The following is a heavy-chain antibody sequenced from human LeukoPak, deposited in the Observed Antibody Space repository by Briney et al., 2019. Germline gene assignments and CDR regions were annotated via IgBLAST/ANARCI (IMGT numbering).Heavy chain of an antibody. Sequence: GGSLRLSCAASGFTFSSYSMNWVRQAPGKGLEWVSSISSSSSYIYYADSVKGRFTISRDNAKNSLYLQMNSLRAEDTAVYYCARGTVVVTGRAQVPPANWGQGTLVTVSS. J-gene: IGHJ4*02. D-gene: IGHD2-21*02. CDR1: GFTFSSYS. CDR3: ARGTVVVTGRAQVPPAN. V-gene: IGHV3-21*01. CDR2: ISSSSSYI.